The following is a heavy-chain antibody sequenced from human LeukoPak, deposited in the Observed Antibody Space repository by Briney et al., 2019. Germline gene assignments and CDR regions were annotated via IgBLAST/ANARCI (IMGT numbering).Heavy chain of an antibody. D-gene: IGHD3-22*01. CDR2: ISSSCSTR. CDR1: GFTFSSYE. V-gene: IGHV3-48*03. CDR3: ARDYYDSSGYYSYYYYSYYMDV. Sequence: PAGSLRLSCAASGFTFSSYEMNWVRQAPGKGLEWVSYISSSCSTRYYADSVKSRFTISRDNAKNSLYLPLNSLRAEDTAVYYCARDYYDSSGYYSYYYYSYYMDVWDKGTTVTISS. J-gene: IGHJ6*03.